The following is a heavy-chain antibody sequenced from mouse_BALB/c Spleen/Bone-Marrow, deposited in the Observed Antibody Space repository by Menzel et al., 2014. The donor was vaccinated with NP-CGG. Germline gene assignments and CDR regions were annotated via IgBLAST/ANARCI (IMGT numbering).Heavy chain of an antibody. V-gene: IGHV5-6*01. CDR2: INNGGTYT. CDR1: GFTFSSYG. D-gene: IGHD4-1*02. J-gene: IGHJ3*01. CDR3: ALNWDSAY. Sequence: EVQGVESGGDLVKPGGSLKLSCAASGFTFSSYGMSWVRQTPDKRLERVATINNGGTYTYYPDSVKGRFTISRDNAKNTLYLQMGSLKSEDTAVYYCALNWDSAYWGQGTLVTVSA.